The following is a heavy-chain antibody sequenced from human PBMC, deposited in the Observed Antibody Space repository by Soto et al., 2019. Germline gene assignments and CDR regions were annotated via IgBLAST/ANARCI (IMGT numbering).Heavy chain of an antibody. Sequence: QMQLVQSGPEVKKPGTSVKVSCKASGFTFTSSAMQWVRQARGQRLEWIGWIVVGSGNTNYAQKFQERVTITRDMSTSTAYMELSSLRSEDTAVYYCAADHMTTVTTGAFDIWGQGTMVTVSS. CDR1: GFTFTSSA. D-gene: IGHD4-17*01. CDR3: AADHMTTVTTGAFDI. V-gene: IGHV1-58*02. CDR2: IVVGSGNT. J-gene: IGHJ3*02.